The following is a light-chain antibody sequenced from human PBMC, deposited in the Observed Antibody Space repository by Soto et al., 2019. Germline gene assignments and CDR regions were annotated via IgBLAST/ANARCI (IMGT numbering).Light chain of an antibody. V-gene: IGKV1-5*03. CDR2: KAS. Sequence: DIQMTQSPSTLSASVRDRVTITCRASQSISSWLAWYQQKPGKAPKLLIYKASSLESGVPSRFSGSGYGTEFTLTISSLQPDDFATYYCQQYDSYPLTFGGGTKVEIK. CDR3: QQYDSYPLT. CDR1: QSISSW. J-gene: IGKJ4*01.